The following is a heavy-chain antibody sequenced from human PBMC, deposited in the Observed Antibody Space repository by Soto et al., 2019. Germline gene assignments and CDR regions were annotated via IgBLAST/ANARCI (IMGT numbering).Heavy chain of an antibody. D-gene: IGHD1-1*01. Sequence: GGSLRLSCAASGFTFSNYWMSWVRQAPGKGLEWVAYINVDGSGKNYVDSVKGRFTISRDNAKNSLYLQMNTLRAEDTAVYHCARDYWSYFDYWGQGALVTVSS. CDR1: GFTFSNYW. V-gene: IGHV3-7*01. J-gene: IGHJ4*02. CDR3: ARDYWSYFDY. CDR2: INVDGSGK.